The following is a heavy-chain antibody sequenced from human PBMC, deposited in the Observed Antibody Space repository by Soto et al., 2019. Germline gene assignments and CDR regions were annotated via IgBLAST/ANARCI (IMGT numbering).Heavy chain of an antibody. CDR1: GYTFTSYG. CDR2: ISVHSGKT. J-gene: IGHJ6*02. V-gene: IGHV1-18*01. D-gene: IGHD3-3*01. Sequence: VQLVQSGDEVKRPGASVKVSCKTSGYTFTSYGVTWVRQAPGQGLEWMAWISVHSGKTKFAESLRGRVTLTTDTSTSTAYMELRSLRSDDTAVYYCARDDFGVALFYCHGRDVWGQGTTVIVSS. CDR3: ARDDFGVALFYCHGRDV.